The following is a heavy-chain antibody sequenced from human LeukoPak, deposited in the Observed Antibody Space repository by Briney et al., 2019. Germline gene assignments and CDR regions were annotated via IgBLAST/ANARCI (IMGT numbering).Heavy chain of an antibody. CDR1: GYTFTSYG. CDR3: ARGSNGVAARPFYYMDV. V-gene: IGHV1-18*01. CDR2: ISAYNGNT. D-gene: IGHD6-6*01. J-gene: IGHJ6*03. Sequence: ASVKVSCKASGYTFTSYGISWVRQAPGQGLEWMGWISAYNGNTNYAQKLQGRVTMTTDTSTSTAYMELRSLRSEDTAVYYCARGSNGVAARPFYYMDVWGKGTTVTVSS.